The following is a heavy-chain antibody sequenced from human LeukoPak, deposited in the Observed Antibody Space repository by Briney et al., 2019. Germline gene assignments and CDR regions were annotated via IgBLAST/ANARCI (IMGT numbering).Heavy chain of an antibody. CDR2: IYYSGST. D-gene: IGHD3-10*01. J-gene: IGHJ4*02. Sequence: PSQTLSLTCTVSGGSISSGDYYWSWIRQPPGKGLEWIGYIYYSGSTYYNPSLKSRVTISVDTSKNQFSLKLSSVTAVDTAVYYCARVPVGLLWFGELSEVFYFDYWGQGTLVTVSS. CDR3: ARVPVGLLWFGELSEVFYFDY. CDR1: GGSISSGDYY. V-gene: IGHV4-30-4*08.